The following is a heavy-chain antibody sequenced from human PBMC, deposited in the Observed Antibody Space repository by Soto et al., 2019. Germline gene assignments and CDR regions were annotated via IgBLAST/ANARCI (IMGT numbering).Heavy chain of an antibody. CDR2: ISYDGSNK. CDR1: GFTFSSYA. V-gene: IGHV3-30-3*01. D-gene: IGHD2-15*01. J-gene: IGHJ6*02. Sequence: GGSLRLSCAASGFTFSSYAMHWVRQAPGKGLEWVAVISYDGSNKYYADSVKGRFTISRDNSKNTLYLQMNSLRAEDTAVYYCARDPSVVVVAATDYYYGMDVWGQGTTVTVSS. CDR3: ARDPSVVVVAATDYYYGMDV.